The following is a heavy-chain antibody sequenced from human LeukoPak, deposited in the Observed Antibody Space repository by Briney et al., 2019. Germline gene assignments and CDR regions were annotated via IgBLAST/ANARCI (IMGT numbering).Heavy chain of an antibody. V-gene: IGHV3-21*01. Sequence: PGGSLRLSCAASGFTFSSYSMNWVRQAPGKGLEWVSFISSSSSYIYYADSVKGRFTISRDNAKNSLYLQMNSLRAEDTAVYYCAREGALTVTKDAFDIWGQGTMVTVSS. D-gene: IGHD4-17*01. CDR1: GFTFSSYS. CDR3: AREGALTVTKDAFDI. J-gene: IGHJ3*02. CDR2: ISSSSSYI.